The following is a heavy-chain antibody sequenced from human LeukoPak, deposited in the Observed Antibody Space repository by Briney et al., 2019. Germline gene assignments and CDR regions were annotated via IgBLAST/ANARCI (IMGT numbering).Heavy chain of an antibody. CDR3: ATALGYYDSSGYSPANYYYYYMDV. CDR2: IYTSGST. Sequence: SETLSLTCTVSGGSINNYYWSWIRQPAGKGLEWIGRIYTSGSTNYNPSLKSRVTMPVDTSKNQFSLKLSSVTAADTAVYYCATALGYYDSSGYSPANYYYYYMDVWGKGTTVTVSS. CDR1: GGSINNYY. J-gene: IGHJ6*03. V-gene: IGHV4-4*07. D-gene: IGHD3-22*01.